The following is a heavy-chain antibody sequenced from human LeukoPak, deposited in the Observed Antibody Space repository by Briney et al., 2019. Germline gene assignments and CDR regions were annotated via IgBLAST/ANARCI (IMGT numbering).Heavy chain of an antibody. CDR1: GGSMTNYH. CDR2: IYYRGDI. D-gene: IGHD6-19*01. CDR3: ARLSGPSGTPVSFFGLDV. J-gene: IGHJ6*02. Sequence: SETLSLTCTVSGGSMTNYHWAWIRQPPGKGLEWVGHIYYRGDIKYNPSLKSRVTVSVDTSKQQFSLRLTSVSAADAAVYYCARLSGPSGTPVSFFGLDVWGPGTTVTVSS. V-gene: IGHV4-59*08.